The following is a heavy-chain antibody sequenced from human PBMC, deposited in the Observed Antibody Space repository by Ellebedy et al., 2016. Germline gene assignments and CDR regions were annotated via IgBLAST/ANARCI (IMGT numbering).Heavy chain of an antibody. V-gene: IGHV4-59*01. CDR3: ARGVWGFAFDI. Sequence: SETLSLTCTVPGGSISSYYWSWIRQPPGKGLEWIGYIYYSGSTNYNPSLKSRVTISVDTSKNQFSLKLSSVTAADTAVYYCARGVWGFAFDIWGQGTMVTVSS. CDR1: GGSISSYY. J-gene: IGHJ3*02. D-gene: IGHD6-13*01. CDR2: IYYSGST.